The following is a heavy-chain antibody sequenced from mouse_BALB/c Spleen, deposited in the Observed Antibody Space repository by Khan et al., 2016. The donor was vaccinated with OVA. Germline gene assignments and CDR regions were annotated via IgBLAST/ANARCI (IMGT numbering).Heavy chain of an antibody. Sequence: QVQLQQSGPELVKPGTSVKMSCKASGYTFTDYVISWVKQRTGQGLEWIGEIYPGSGSTYYNGKFKGTATLTADKSSNIAYMQLSSLTSEDSAVYFCARSYDGAWFAYWGQGTLVTVSA. J-gene: IGHJ3*01. CDR2: IYPGSGST. CDR3: ARSYDGAWFAY. CDR1: GYTFTDYV. V-gene: IGHV1-81*01. D-gene: IGHD1-1*01.